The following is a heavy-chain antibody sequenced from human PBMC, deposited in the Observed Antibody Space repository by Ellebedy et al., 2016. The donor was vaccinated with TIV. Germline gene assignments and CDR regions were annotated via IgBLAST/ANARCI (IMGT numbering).Heavy chain of an antibody. Sequence: GGSLRLSXAASGFTFSGYGMSWVRQAPGKGLEWVSGISGSGGSTYYADSVKGRFTISRDSSKNTLYLQMNSLRAEDTAVYYCAKDGAVRGVHDAFDIWGQGTMVTVSS. CDR3: AKDGAVRGVHDAFDI. D-gene: IGHD3-10*01. CDR1: GFTFSGYG. V-gene: IGHV3-23*01. J-gene: IGHJ3*02. CDR2: ISGSGGST.